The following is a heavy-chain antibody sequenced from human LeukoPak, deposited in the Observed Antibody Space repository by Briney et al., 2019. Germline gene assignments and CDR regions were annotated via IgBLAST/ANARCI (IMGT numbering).Heavy chain of an antibody. D-gene: IGHD6-6*01. Sequence: PGRSLRLSCAASGFTFSSYAMHWVRQAPGKGLEWVAAISYDGSNKYYADSVKGRFTISRDNSKNTLYLQMNSLRAEGTAVYYCARSGIAARTLDYWGQGTLVTVSS. CDR3: ARSGIAARTLDY. CDR1: GFTFSSYA. J-gene: IGHJ4*02. CDR2: ISYDGSNK. V-gene: IGHV3-30-3*01.